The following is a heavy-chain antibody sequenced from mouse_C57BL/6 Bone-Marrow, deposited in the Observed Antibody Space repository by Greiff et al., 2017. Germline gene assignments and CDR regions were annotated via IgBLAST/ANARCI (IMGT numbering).Heavy chain of an antibody. V-gene: IGHV1-55*01. D-gene: IGHD3-1*01. CDR2: IYPTSGRT. CDR3: ASSGPRGRSFDS. CDR1: GYTFTSYW. Sequence: QVQLQQPGAELVKPGASVKMSCKASGYTFTSYWITWVKQRPGQGLEWIGDIYPTSGRTNYNEKFKSKAILTVDTSSNTAYMQLSSLTSEDSAVFYWASSGPRGRSFDSWGRGTTLTVSS. J-gene: IGHJ2*01.